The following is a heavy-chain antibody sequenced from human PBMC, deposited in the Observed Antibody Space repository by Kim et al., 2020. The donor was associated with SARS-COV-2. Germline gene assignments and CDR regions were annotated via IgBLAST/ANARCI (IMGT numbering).Heavy chain of an antibody. CDR1: GFTFSNYA. Sequence: GGSLRLSCAASGFTFSNYAMSWVRQAPGKGLEWVSTISGSDGSTYYADSVRCRFTISRDNSKNTLYLQMNSLRAEDTAVYYCAKKFHYGSGSYLYYFDYWGQGTLVTVSS. CDR3: AKKFHYGSGSYLYYFDY. D-gene: IGHD3-10*01. CDR2: ISGSDGST. V-gene: IGHV3-23*01. J-gene: IGHJ4*02.